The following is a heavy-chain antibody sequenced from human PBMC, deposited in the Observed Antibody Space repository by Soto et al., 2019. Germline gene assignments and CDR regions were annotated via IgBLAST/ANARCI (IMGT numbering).Heavy chain of an antibody. D-gene: IGHD3-10*01. CDR2: IYYSGST. V-gene: IGHV4-31*03. CDR1: GGSISSGGYY. CDR3: ARDYYGSGAGYYYYGMDV. J-gene: IGHJ6*02. Sequence: SETLSLTCTVSGGSISSGGYYWSWIRQHPGKGLEWIGYIYYSGSTYYNPSLKSRVTISVDTSKNQFSLKLSSVTAADTAVYYCARDYYGSGAGYYYYGMDVWGQGTTVTVSS.